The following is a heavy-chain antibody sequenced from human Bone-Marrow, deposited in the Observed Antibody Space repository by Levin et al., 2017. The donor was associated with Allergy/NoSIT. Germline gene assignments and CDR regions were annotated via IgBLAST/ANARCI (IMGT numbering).Heavy chain of an antibody. V-gene: IGHV1-2*02. CDR3: AKSNYEILAGFPGDACDF. J-gene: IGHJ3*01. D-gene: IGHD3-9*01. Sequence: GGSLRLSCKASGYTFTAHYIHWVRQAPGQGLEWMGWINPDTGETDYKKEFQGRVTMTRDTSISTAYLELNRLTSDDTAVYFCAKSNYEILAGFPGDACDFWGQGTGVTVAS. CDR1: GYTFTAHY. CDR2: INPDTGET.